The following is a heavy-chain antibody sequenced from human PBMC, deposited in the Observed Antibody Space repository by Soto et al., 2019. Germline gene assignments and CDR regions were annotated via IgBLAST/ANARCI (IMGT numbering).Heavy chain of an antibody. D-gene: IGHD3-3*01. Sequence: ASVKVSCKASGYTFTSYGISWVRQAPGQGLEWMGWISAYNGNTNYAQKLQGRVTMTTDTSTSTAYMELGSLRSDDTAVYYCARDYRYYDFWSGYYIMEFDYWGQGTLVTVSS. V-gene: IGHV1-18*01. CDR3: ARDYRYYDFWSGYYIMEFDY. J-gene: IGHJ4*02. CDR2: ISAYNGNT. CDR1: GYTFTSYG.